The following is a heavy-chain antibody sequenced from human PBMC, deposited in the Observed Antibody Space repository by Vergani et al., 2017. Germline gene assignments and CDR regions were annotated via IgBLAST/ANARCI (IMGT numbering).Heavy chain of an antibody. CDR1: GGSFSGYY. D-gene: IGHD5-12*01. V-gene: IGHV4-34*01. Sequence: QVQLQQWGAGLLKPSETLSLTCAVYGGSFSGYYWSWIRQPPGKGLEWVGEINHSGSTNDNPSLKSRVTISVATSKNPFSLKLSSVTAADTAVYYCARGKVSGYARRGYYFDYWGQGTLVTVSS. J-gene: IGHJ4*02. CDR3: ARGKVSGYARRGYYFDY. CDR2: INHSGST.